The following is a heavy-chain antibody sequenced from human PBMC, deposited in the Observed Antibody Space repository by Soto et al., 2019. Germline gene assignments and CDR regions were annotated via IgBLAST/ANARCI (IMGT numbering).Heavy chain of an antibody. Sequence: EVQLLESGGGLRQPGGSLRLSCVASGYNFNKYAVSWVRQAPGNGLEWVSAISSGGDNTHYADSVKGRFTITRDDSKNMLYLEINSLTVEDTAVYYCVRRAQYFDGTGFHAFDIWGQGTRVTVSS. D-gene: IGHD3-22*01. CDR2: ISSGGDNT. V-gene: IGHV3-23*01. J-gene: IGHJ3*02. CDR3: VRRAQYFDGTGFHAFDI. CDR1: GYNFNKYA.